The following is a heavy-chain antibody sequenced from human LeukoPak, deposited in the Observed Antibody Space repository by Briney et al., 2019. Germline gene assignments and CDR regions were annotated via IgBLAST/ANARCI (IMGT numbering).Heavy chain of an antibody. CDR1: GYTFTGYY. V-gene: IGHV1-2*02. CDR2: INPNSGGT. Sequence: GASVKVSCKASGYTFTGYYMHWVRQAPGQGLEWMGWINPNSGGTNYAQKFQGRVTMTRDTSISTAYMELSGLRSDDTAVYYCARERRVGATVPDYWGQGTLVTVSS. CDR3: ARERRVGATVPDY. D-gene: IGHD1-26*01. J-gene: IGHJ4*02.